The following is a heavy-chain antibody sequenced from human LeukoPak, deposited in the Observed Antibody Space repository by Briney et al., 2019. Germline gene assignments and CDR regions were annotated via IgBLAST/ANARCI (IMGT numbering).Heavy chain of an antibody. CDR2: ISRGGVHT. CDR3: AKGPPNNSQGYLDY. D-gene: IGHD1-14*01. J-gene: IGHJ4*02. CDR1: GFTFSNYA. V-gene: IGHV3-23*01. Sequence: PGGSLRLSCTASGFTFSNYAMTCVRQAPGKGLEWVSAISRGGVHTYYADSVKGRFTISRDNSKNTLYLQMNSLRAEDTAVYSCAKGPPNNSQGYLDYWGQGTLVTVSS.